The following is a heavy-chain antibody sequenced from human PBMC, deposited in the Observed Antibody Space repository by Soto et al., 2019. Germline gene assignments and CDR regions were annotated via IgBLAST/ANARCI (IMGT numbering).Heavy chain of an antibody. CDR3: ARDALDI. Sequence: QVQLQESGPGLVKPSGTLSLTCAVSGGSISSYNWWSWVRQPPGKGLEWIGEIYHSGSTNYNPSLTSRVTMSMDKSNNQFFLKLNSVTAADTAVYYCARDALDIWGQGTVVTVSS. V-gene: IGHV4-4*02. J-gene: IGHJ3*02. CDR2: IYHSGST. CDR1: GGSISSYNW.